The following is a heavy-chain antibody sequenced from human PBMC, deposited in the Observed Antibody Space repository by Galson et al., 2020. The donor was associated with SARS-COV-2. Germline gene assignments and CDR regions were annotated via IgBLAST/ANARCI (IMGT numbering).Heavy chain of an antibody. CDR3: ARHYDGSGYSAVDI. D-gene: IGHD3-22*01. CDR2: IYPGDSDT. Sequence: GESLKISCKGSGYSFPTYWIGWVRQMPGKGLEWMGIIYPGDSDTRYSPSFQGQVTISADKSISTAYLQWSSLKASDTAIYYCARHYDGSGYSAVDIWGQGTMVTVSS. J-gene: IGHJ3*02. V-gene: IGHV5-51*01. CDR1: GYSFPTYW.